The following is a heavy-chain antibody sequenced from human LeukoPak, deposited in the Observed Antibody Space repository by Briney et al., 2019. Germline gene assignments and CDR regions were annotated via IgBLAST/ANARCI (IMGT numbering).Heavy chain of an antibody. J-gene: IGHJ4*02. CDR3: ARVTTSGSYKFDN. CDR1: GFTFSSYS. CDR2: ISSSSSTI. D-gene: IGHD3-10*01. Sequence: PGGSLRLSCAASGFTFSSYSMNWVRQAPGKGLEWVSYISSSSSTIYYADSVKGRFTISRDISKNTLYLQMNSLRAEDTAVYYCARVTTSGSYKFDNWGQGTLVTVSS. V-gene: IGHV3-48*01.